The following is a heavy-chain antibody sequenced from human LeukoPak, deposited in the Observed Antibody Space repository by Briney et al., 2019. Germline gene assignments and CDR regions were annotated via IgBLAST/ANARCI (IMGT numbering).Heavy chain of an antibody. Sequence: GGSLTLSWAVSGLSFITYGISWVRPPARRGRDWGSAISGSGDTTYFADSVQGRFTISRDNSKNTLYLQMNTLRAEDTAVYYCAKNVREAAWYYYYMDVWGKGTTVTVSS. V-gene: IGHV3-23*01. CDR3: AKNVREAAWYYYYMDV. CDR1: GLSFITYG. CDR2: ISGSGDTT. D-gene: IGHD1-26*01. J-gene: IGHJ6*03.